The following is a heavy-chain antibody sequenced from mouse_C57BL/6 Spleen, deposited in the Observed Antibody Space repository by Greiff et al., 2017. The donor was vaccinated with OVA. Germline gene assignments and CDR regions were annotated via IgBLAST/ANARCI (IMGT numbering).Heavy chain of an antibody. CDR3: AISYGYDDGYAMDY. CDR1: GYSFTSYY. V-gene: IGHV1-66*01. CDR2: LDPGSGNT. Sequence: VQLQQSGPELVKPGASVKISCKASGYSFTSYYIHWVKQRPGQGLEWIGWLDPGSGNTKYNEKFKGKATLTADTSSSTAYMQLSSLTSEDSAVYYCAISYGYDDGYAMDYWGQGTSVTVSS. D-gene: IGHD2-2*01. J-gene: IGHJ4*01.